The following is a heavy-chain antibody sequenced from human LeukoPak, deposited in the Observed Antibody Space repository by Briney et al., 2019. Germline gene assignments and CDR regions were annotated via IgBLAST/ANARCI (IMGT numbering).Heavy chain of an antibody. CDR2: IYSGGST. CDR3: ARDVDYFDY. Sequence: GGSLRLSCAASGLTVSSNYMTWVRQAPGKGLEGVSVIYSGGSTYYADSVKGRFTISRDNSKNTLYLQMNSLRAEDTAVYYCARDVDYFDYWGQGTLVTVSS. J-gene: IGHJ4*02. CDR1: GLTVSSNY. V-gene: IGHV3-53*01.